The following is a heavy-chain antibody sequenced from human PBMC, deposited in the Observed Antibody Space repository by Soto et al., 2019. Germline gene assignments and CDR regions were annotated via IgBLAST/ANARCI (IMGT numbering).Heavy chain of an antibody. CDR1: GYTFTTYG. CDR3: ARDSPTNGLLGYYYGMDV. CDR2: ISAYNGNT. J-gene: IGHJ6*02. V-gene: IGHV1-18*01. D-gene: IGHD1-1*01. Sequence: QLQLVQSGAEVKKPGASVKVSCKASGYTFTTYGISWVRQAPGQGLEWMGWISAYNGNTNYAQKVQGRVTMTTDTSTSTAYMELRSLRSDDTGVYYCARDSPTNGLLGYYYGMDVWGQGTTVTVS.